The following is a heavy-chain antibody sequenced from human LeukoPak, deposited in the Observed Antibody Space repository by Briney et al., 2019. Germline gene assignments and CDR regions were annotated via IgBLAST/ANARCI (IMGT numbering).Heavy chain of an antibody. V-gene: IGHV1-18*01. CDR1: GYTFTSYD. CDR2: ISTHNGNT. Sequence: GASVTVSFKASGYTFTSYDTSWVRQAPGQGLEWMGCISTHNGNTKYAQKLQGRVTMTTDTSTSTAYMELRSLRSDDTAVYYCARNGSGTYYNGPDYYMDVWGKGTTVIVSS. CDR3: ARNGSGTYYNGPDYYMDV. D-gene: IGHD3-10*01. J-gene: IGHJ6*03.